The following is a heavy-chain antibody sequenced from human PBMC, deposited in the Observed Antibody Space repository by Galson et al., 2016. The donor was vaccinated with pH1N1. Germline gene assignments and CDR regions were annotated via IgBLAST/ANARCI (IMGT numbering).Heavy chain of an antibody. CDR1: GFSLSGSGMS. J-gene: IGHJ3*02. Sequence: PALVTPTQTLTLTCTFSGFSLSGSGMSVSWIRQPPGKALGWLARIDWDDDKFYSTSLQTRLTISKDTSKNQVVLTMTNMDPVDTATYYCARTKRRGGWAFDIWGQGTIITVSS. CDR2: IDWDDDK. V-gene: IGHV2-70*17. D-gene: IGHD6-19*01. CDR3: ARTKRRGGWAFDI.